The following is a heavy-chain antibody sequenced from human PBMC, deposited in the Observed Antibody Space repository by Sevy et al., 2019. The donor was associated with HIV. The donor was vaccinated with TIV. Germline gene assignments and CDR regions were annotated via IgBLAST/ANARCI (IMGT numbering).Heavy chain of an antibody. CDR2: IYSGGST. CDR3: ARDSVSYGDYGNYYYGMDV. J-gene: IGHJ6*02. Sequence: GGSLRLSCAASGFTVSSNYMSWVRQAPGKGLEWVSVIYSGGSTYYADSVKGRFTISRDNSKNTLYLQMNSLRAEDTAVYYCARDSVSYGDYGNYYYGMDVWGQRTTVTVSS. D-gene: IGHD4-17*01. V-gene: IGHV3-53*01. CDR1: GFTVSSNY.